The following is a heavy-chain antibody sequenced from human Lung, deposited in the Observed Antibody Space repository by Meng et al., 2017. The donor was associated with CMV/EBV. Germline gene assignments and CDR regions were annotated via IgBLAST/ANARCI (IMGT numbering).Heavy chain of an antibody. J-gene: IGHJ4*02. CDR3: AKEWLDATTGQFDY. CDR2: IYRSGST. D-gene: IGHD1-26*01. V-gene: IGHV4-4*02. Sequence: VSGVSISTDNWWRWVRQPPGKGLEWIGEIYRSGSTNYSPYLKSRVTISIDRSKNKFSLRLTSVTDADTAVYYCAKEWLDATTGQFDYWGQGTLVTVSS. CDR1: GVSISTDNW.